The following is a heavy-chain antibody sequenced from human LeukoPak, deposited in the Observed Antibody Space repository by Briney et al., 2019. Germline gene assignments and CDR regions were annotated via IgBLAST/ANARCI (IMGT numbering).Heavy chain of an antibody. CDR3: ARDCNSGNCYSDS. CDR2: INTYNGNA. CDR1: GYTFTTYG. D-gene: IGHD2/OR15-2a*01. V-gene: IGHV1-18*01. J-gene: IGHJ4*02. Sequence: GASVKVSCKASGYTFTTYGISWVRQAPGQGLEWMGWINTYNGNANSAQKFQDRVTMTRDTSTSTAYMDPRRLRSDDTAVYYCARDCNSGNCYSDSWGQGTLVTVSS.